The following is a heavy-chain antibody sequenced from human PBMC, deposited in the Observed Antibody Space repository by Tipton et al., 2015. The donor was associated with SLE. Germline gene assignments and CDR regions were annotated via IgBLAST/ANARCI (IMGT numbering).Heavy chain of an antibody. CDR3: ARLTGYSSSYPDY. Sequence: TLSLTCTVSGGSISSYYWSWIRQPPGKGLEWIGYIYYSGGTNYNPSLKSRVTISVDTSKNQFSLKLSSVTAADTAVYYCARLTGYSSSYPDYWGQGTLVTVSS. CDR1: GGSISSYY. D-gene: IGHD6-6*01. V-gene: IGHV4-59*08. J-gene: IGHJ4*02. CDR2: IYYSGGT.